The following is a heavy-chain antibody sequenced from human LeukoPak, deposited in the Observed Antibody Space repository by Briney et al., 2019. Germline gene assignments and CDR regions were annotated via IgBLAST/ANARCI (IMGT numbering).Heavy chain of an antibody. J-gene: IGHJ4*02. D-gene: IGHD3-22*01. CDR1: GFTFSSYS. CDR3: ARDLGYYDSSGYYWDY. V-gene: IGHV3-48*02. Sequence: PGGSLRLSCAASGFTFSSYSMNWVRQAPGKGLEWVSYISSNSSTKYYADSVKGRFTISRDNAKNSLYLQMNSLRDEDTAVYYCARDLGYYDSSGYYWDYWGQGTLVTVSS. CDR2: ISSNSSTK.